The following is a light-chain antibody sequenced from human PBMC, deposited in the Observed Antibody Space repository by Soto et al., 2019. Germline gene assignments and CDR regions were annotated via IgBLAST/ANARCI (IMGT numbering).Light chain of an antibody. Sequence: IVMTQSPATLSVSPGERATLSCRASQSISTHLAWYQQKPGQTPRLLIYGASTRATGIAARFSGSGSGTEFTLTISSLQSEEFAVYYCQQYDSWPPYTFGQGTRLEIK. J-gene: IGKJ2*01. V-gene: IGKV3-15*01. CDR3: QQYDSWPPYT. CDR1: QSISTH. CDR2: GAS.